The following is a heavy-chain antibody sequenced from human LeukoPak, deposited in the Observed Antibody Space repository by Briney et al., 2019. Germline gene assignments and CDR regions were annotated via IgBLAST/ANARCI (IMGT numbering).Heavy chain of an antibody. D-gene: IGHD1-26*01. CDR2: IYNSGST. CDR1: GDSISIYY. CDR3: ARSFSGSYYFEY. J-gene: IGHJ4*02. Sequence: SETLSLTCTVSGDSISIYYWSWIRQPPGKGLEWIGYIYNSGSTNYNPSLKSRVTISVDTSKNQFSLKLSSVTAADTAMYYCARSFSGSYYFEYWGQGTLVTVSS. V-gene: IGHV4-59*08.